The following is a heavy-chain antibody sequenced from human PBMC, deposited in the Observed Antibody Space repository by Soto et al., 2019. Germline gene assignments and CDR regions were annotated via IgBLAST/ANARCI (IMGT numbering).Heavy chain of an antibody. CDR2: IYYSGST. J-gene: IGHJ4*02. CDR3: ARLLDSSGYYYGEIDY. CDR1: GGSISSYY. V-gene: IGHV4-59*08. Sequence: SETLSLTCTVSGGSISSYYWSWIRQPPGKGLEWIGYIYYSGSTNYNPSLKSRVTISVDTSKNQFSLKLSSVTAADTAVYYCARLLDSSGYYYGEIDYWGQGTLVTVS. D-gene: IGHD3-22*01.